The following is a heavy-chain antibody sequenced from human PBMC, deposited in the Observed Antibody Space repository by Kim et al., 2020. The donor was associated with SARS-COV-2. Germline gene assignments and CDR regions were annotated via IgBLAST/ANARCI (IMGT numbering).Heavy chain of an antibody. CDR3: TCAYCSSTSCYRPYYYYYYMDV. CDR1: GFTFGDYA. V-gene: IGHV3-49*04. Sequence: SLRLSCTASGFTFGDYAMSWVRQAPGKGLEWVGFIRSKAYGGTTEYAASVKGRFTISRDDSKSIAYLQMNSLKTEDTAVYYCTCAYCSSTSCYRPYYYYYYMDVWGKGTTVTVSS. CDR2: IRSKAYGGTT. D-gene: IGHD2-2*01. J-gene: IGHJ6*03.